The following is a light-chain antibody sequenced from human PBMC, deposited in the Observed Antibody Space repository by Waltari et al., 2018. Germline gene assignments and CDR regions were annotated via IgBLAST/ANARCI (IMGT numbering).Light chain of an antibody. Sequence: QSVLTTPPSVCGAPGQKVTISCIGGSSNIGAGYDVHWYQQLPQTAPKLLIYASTNRPSGISARFAGSKSGTSASLVITGLQIQDEAVYYCQSYDTRLSASVIFGGGTELTVL. CDR3: QSYDTRLSASVI. J-gene: IGLJ2*01. CDR2: AST. V-gene: IGLV1-40*01. CDR1: SSNIGAGYD.